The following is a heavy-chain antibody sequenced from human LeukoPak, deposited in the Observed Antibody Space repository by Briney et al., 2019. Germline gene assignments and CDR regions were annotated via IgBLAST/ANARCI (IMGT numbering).Heavy chain of an antibody. J-gene: IGHJ4*02. V-gene: IGHV1-18*01. D-gene: IGHD1-1*01. Sequence: ASVKVSCKASGYTFTNYGLSWVRQAPGQGLEWTGWISTDNGNTKYVQNFQGRVTMTTDTSTNTAYMELRSLRSDDTAMYYCARDVGTTGPTTMDYWGQGTLVPVSS. CDR2: ISTDNGNT. CDR1: GYTFTNYG. CDR3: ARDVGTTGPTTMDY.